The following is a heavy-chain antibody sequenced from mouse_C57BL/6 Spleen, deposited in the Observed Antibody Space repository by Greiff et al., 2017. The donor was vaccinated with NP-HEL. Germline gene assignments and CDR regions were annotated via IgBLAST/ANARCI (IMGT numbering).Heavy chain of an antibody. D-gene: IGHD2-5*01. CDR3: ARGGAYYSTFYAMDY. V-gene: IGHV1-54*01. Sequence: QVQLQQSGAELVRPGPSVKVSCKASGYAFTNYLIEWVKQRPGQGLEWIGVINPGSGGTNYNEKFKGKATLTADKSSSTAYMQLSSLTSEDSAVYFCARGGAYYSTFYAMDYWGQGTSVTVSS. J-gene: IGHJ4*01. CDR1: GYAFTNYL. CDR2: INPGSGGT.